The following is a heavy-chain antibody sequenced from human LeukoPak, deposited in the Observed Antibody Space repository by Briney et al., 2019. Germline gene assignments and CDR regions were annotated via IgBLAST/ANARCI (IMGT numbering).Heavy chain of an antibody. D-gene: IGHD1-14*01. V-gene: IGHV3-33*01. CDR1: GFTFRNYG. J-gene: IGHJ6*03. CDR3: ARVRGNHVEYMDV. Sequence: GGSLRLSCAASGFTFRNYGMDWVRQPPGKGLEWVAVIWYDGSNKYYADSVKGRFTSSIDNSKNTLYLQMNSLRAEDTVVYYCARVRGNHVEYMDVWGKGTTVTVSS. CDR2: IWYDGSNK.